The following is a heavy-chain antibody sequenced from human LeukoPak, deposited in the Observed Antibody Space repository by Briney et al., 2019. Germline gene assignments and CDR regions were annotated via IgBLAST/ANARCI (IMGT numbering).Heavy chain of an antibody. D-gene: IGHD2-15*01. J-gene: IGHJ4*02. Sequence: SETLSLTCTVSGGSISSGGYYWSWIRQHPGKGLEWIGYIYYSGSTYYNPSLKSRVTISVDTSKNQFSLKLSSVTAADTAVYYCARGGPMGYCSGGSCYEFDYWGQGTLVTVSS. V-gene: IGHV4-31*03. CDR1: GGSISSGGYY. CDR2: IYYSGST. CDR3: ARGGPMGYCSGGSCYEFDY.